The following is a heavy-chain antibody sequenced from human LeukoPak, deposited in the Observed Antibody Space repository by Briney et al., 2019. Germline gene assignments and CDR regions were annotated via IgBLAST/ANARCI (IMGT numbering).Heavy chain of an antibody. D-gene: IGHD5-18*01. CDR1: GYTFTGYY. J-gene: IGHJ4*02. Sequence: ASMKVSCKASGYTFTGYYMHWVRQAPGQGLEWMGWINPNSGGTNYAQKFQGRVTMTRDTSISTAYMELSRLRSDDTAVYYCAVQYSHGHAADYWGQGTLVTVSS. CDR3: AVQYSHGHAADY. V-gene: IGHV1-2*02. CDR2: INPNSGGT.